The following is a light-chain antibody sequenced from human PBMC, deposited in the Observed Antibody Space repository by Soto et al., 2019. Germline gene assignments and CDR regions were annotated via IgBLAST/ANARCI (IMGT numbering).Light chain of an antibody. CDR1: SSDIGGYTL. CDR3: CSYAGSSTLV. CDR2: EAS. Sequence: QSALTQPASVSGSPGQSITISCTGTSSDIGGYTLVSWYQQYPDKAPKLMIYEASKRPSGVSNRFSGSKSGNTASLTISRLQAEDEADYYCCSYAGSSTLVFGGGTKLTVL. V-gene: IGLV2-23*01. J-gene: IGLJ3*02.